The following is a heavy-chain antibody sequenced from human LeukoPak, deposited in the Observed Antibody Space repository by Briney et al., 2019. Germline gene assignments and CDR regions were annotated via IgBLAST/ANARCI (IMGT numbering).Heavy chain of an antibody. CDR3: ARDQGGTGKLDY. J-gene: IGHJ4*02. Sequence: SETLSLTCTVSGGSISSGGYYWSWIRQHPGKGLEWIGYIYYSGSTYYNPSLKSRITITVTTSKNQFSLKLSSVTAADTAVYYCARDQGGTGKLDYWGQGTLVTVSS. CDR1: GGSISSGGYY. V-gene: IGHV4-31*03. D-gene: IGHD1-1*01. CDR2: IYYSGST.